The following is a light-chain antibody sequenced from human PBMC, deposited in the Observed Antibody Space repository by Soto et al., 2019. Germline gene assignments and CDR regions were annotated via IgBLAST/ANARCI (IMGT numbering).Light chain of an antibody. CDR1: SSDVGSYNL. Sequence: QSALTQPASVSGSPGQSITISCTGTSSDVGSYNLVSWYQQHPGKAPKLMIYEGSKRPSVVSNRFSGSKSGNTASLTISGLQAEDEADYYCCSYAGSLVVFGGGTKLTVL. V-gene: IGLV2-23*01. CDR2: EGS. J-gene: IGLJ2*01. CDR3: CSYAGSLVV.